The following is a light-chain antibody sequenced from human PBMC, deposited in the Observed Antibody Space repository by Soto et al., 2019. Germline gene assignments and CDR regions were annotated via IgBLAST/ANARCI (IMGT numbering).Light chain of an antibody. Sequence: EIVMTQSPATLSVSPGERATLSCRASQTVSSNLAWYQQKPGQAPRLLIYDASTRATGVPARFSGSGSGTEFTLTISSLQSEDFAVYYCQQYHNWPPQYTFGQGTKLQIK. CDR1: QTVSSN. V-gene: IGKV3-15*01. J-gene: IGKJ2*01. CDR3: QQYHNWPPQYT. CDR2: DAS.